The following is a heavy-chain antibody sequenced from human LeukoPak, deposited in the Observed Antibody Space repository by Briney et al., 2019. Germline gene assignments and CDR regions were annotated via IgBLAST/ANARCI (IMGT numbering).Heavy chain of an antibody. Sequence: GGSLRLSCAASGFTFSSYAMSWVRQAPGKGLEWVSLISGSGGSGGSTYYADSVKGRFTISRDNSKSKLYLQMNSLRAEDTAVYYCAKDSLRWSYFYYGMDVWGQGTTVTVSS. D-gene: IGHD4-23*01. CDR2: ISGSGGSGGST. CDR1: GFTFSSYA. CDR3: AKDSLRWSYFYYGMDV. J-gene: IGHJ6*02. V-gene: IGHV3-23*01.